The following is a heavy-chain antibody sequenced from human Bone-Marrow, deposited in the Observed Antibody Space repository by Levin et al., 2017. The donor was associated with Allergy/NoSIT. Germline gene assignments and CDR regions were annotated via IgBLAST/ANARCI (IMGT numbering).Heavy chain of an antibody. CDR2: IKSKTDGGTT. J-gene: IGHJ4*02. Sequence: GGSLRLSCAASGFTFSNAWMSWVRQAPGKGLEWVGRIKSKTDGGTTDYAAPVKGRFTISRDDSKNTLYLQMNSLKTEDTAVYYCTTTARYGSGGSCYSYWGQGTLVTVSS. V-gene: IGHV3-15*01. D-gene: IGHD2-15*01. CDR1: GFTFSNAW. CDR3: TTTARYGSGGSCYSY.